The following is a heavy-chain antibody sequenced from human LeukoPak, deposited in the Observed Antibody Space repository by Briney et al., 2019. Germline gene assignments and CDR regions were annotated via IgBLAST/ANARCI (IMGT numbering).Heavy chain of an antibody. CDR3: ARGGSGSYYYDFYYMDV. CDR1: GFTFSSHA. Sequence: GGSLRLSCAASGFTFSSHAMHWVRQAPGKGLEWVAIISYDGGNKYYADSVKGRFTISRDNSENTLYLQMNSLRAEDTAVYYCARGGSGSYYYDFYYMDVWGEGTTVTVSS. CDR2: ISYDGGNK. V-gene: IGHV3-30*01. D-gene: IGHD3-10*01. J-gene: IGHJ6*03.